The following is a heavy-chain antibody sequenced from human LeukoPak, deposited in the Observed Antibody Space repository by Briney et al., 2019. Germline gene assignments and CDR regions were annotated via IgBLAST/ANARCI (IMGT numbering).Heavy chain of an antibody. D-gene: IGHD3-16*01. CDR2: IKHNGDEL. CDR3: ARELRTFDS. Sequence: PGGSLRLSCAASGFTFNSYWMGWVRQAPGKGLEWVANIKHNGDELNYVDSVEDRFTISRDNAKNSLYLHMTSLRAEDTAVYYCARELRTFDSWGQGTLVTVSS. CDR1: GFTFNSYW. J-gene: IGHJ4*02. V-gene: IGHV3-7*01.